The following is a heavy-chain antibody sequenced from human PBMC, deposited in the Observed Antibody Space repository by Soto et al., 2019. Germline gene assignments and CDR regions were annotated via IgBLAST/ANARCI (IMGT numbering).Heavy chain of an antibody. D-gene: IGHD3-10*01. J-gene: IGHJ4*02. Sequence: GSLRLSCVASGFTFSSYAMSWVRQAPGKGLEWVSAISGSDGSTYYADSVKGRFTISRDNSKNTLYLQMNSLRAEDTAVYYCAKDSRVTMVRGVIIPPGYWGQGTLVTVSS. CDR1: GFTFSSYA. V-gene: IGHV3-23*01. CDR2: ISGSDGST. CDR3: AKDSRVTMVRGVIIPPGY.